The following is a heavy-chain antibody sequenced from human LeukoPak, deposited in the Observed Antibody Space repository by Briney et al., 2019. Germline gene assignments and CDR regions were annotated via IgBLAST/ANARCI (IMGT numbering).Heavy chain of an antibody. D-gene: IGHD3-16*01. CDR3: ARRLTPDY. Sequence: GESLKISCKGSGYSFNTYWIGWVRQMPGKGLEWMGIIYPSDSDTTYSPTFQGQVTMSADKSINTAYLEWSSLKASDTAMYYCARRLTPDYWGQGTLVTVSS. J-gene: IGHJ4*02. CDR2: IYPSDSDT. CDR1: GYSFNTYW. V-gene: IGHV5-51*01.